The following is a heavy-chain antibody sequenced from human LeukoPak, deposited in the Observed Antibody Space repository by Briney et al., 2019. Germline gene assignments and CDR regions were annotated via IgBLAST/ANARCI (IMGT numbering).Heavy chain of an antibody. V-gene: IGHV4-34*01. J-gene: IGHJ4*02. CDR1: GGSFSGDY. CDR3: ARACSGKWGFDY. CDR2: INHSGSI. Sequence: SETLSLTCTVYGGSFSGDYWSWIRQPPGRGLEWIGEINHSGSINYNPSLKSRVTISVDTSKNQFSLKLSSVTAADTAVYYCARACSGKWGFDYWGQGTLVTVSS. D-gene: IGHD1-26*01.